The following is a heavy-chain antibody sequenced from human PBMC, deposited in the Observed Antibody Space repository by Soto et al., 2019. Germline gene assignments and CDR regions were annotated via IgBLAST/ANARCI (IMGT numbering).Heavy chain of an antibody. CDR2: IYYSGST. J-gene: IGHJ4*02. V-gene: IGHV4-39*01. D-gene: IGHD3-9*01. CDR3: ARRPLRYFDWLFPGFDH. Sequence: SETLSLTCTVSGLSISSSSYYWGWLRQPPGKGLEWIGSIYYSGSTYYNPSLQSRVTISVDTSKNQFSLKLSSVTAADTDVYYCARRPLRYFDWLFPGFDHWGQGTLVTVSS. CDR1: GLSISSSSYY.